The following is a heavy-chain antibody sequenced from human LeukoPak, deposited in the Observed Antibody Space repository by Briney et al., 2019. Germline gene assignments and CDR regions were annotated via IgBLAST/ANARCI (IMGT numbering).Heavy chain of an antibody. CDR2: IIPILGIA. J-gene: IGHJ3*02. CDR3: ARAPYYYDSSGYWGVHAFDI. D-gene: IGHD3-22*01. Sequence: SVKVSCNASGGAFSSYAISWVRQAPGQGLEWMGRIIPILGIANYAQKFQGRVTITADKSTSTAYMELSSLRSEDTAVYYCARAPYYYDSSGYWGVHAFDIWGQGTMVTVSS. V-gene: IGHV1-69*04. CDR1: GGAFSSYA.